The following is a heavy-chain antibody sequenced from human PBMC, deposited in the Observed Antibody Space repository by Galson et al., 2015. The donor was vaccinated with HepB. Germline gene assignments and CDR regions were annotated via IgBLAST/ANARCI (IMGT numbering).Heavy chain of an antibody. CDR2: IYWDDDK. CDR1: GFSLSTSGVG. D-gene: IGHD7-27*01. CDR3: AHPGLLGRGDAFDI. V-gene: IGHV2-5*02. J-gene: IGHJ3*02. Sequence: PALVKPTQTLTLTCTFSGFSLSTSGVGVGWIRQPPGKALEWLALIYWDDDKRYSPSLKSRLTITKDTSKNQVVLTRTNMDPVDTATYYCAHPGLLGRGDAFDIWGQGTMVTVSS.